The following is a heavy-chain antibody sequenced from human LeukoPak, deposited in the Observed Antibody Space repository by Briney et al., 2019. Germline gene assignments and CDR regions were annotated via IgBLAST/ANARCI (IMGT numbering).Heavy chain of an antibody. CDR1: AFTFGSYG. J-gene: IGHJ1*01. CDR3: AIMHGYYDGSGYWVL. V-gene: IGHV3-23*01. D-gene: IGHD3-22*01. CDR2: ITPNADRT. Sequence: SGGSLRLSCAASAFTFGSYGMSWVRQAPGKGLEWVSFITPNADRTSYADSVEGRFTISRDNPRNTLYMQMNSLRDEDTAVYYCAIMHGYYDGSGYWVLWGQGTLVTVSS.